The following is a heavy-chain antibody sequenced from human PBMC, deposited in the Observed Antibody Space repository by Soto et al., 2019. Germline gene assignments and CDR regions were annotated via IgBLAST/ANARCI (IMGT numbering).Heavy chain of an antibody. J-gene: IGHJ6*02. Sequence: ASVKVSCMASGYTFTGYYMHWVRQAPGQGLEWMGWINPNSGGTNYAQKFQGWVTMTRDTSISTAYMELSRLRSDDTAVYYCARGGSLWFGELSAYYYGMDVWGQGTTVTVSS. D-gene: IGHD3-10*01. CDR2: INPNSGGT. CDR3: ARGGSLWFGELSAYYYGMDV. V-gene: IGHV1-2*04. CDR1: GYTFTGYY.